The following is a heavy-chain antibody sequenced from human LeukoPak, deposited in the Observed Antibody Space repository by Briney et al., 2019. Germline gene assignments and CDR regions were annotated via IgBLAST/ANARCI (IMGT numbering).Heavy chain of an antibody. CDR1: GFTFSSYA. J-gene: IGHJ5*02. V-gene: IGHV3-30*01. Sequence: GGSLRLSCAASGFTFSSYAMHWVRQAPGKGLEWVAVISYDGSNKYYADSVKGRFTISRDNSKKTLYLQMNSLRAEDTAVYYCARNRGYSYGFDWFDPWGQGTLVTVSS. CDR2: ISYDGSNK. D-gene: IGHD5-18*01. CDR3: ARNRGYSYGFDWFDP.